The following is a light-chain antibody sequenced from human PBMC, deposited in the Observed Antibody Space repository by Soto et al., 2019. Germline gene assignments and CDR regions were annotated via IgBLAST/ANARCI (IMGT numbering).Light chain of an antibody. CDR1: QSISSW. CDR3: QQYNDYPWT. Sequence: DIQMTQSPSTLSASVGDIVTITCRASQSISSWLAWYQQKPGKAPNLLIYAASTLESGVPSRFSGSGSETEFTLTISSLQPADFATYYCQQYNDYPWTFGQGTKVDIK. CDR2: AAS. V-gene: IGKV1-5*01. J-gene: IGKJ1*01.